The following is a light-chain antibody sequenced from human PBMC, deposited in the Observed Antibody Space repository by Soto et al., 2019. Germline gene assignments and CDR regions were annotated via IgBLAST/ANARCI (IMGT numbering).Light chain of an antibody. CDR3: AAWDDSLSGWV. CDR1: SSNIGSNY. Sequence: QLVLTQPPSASGTPGQRVTISCSGSSSNIGSNYVYWYQQLPGTAPKLLIYRNNQRPSGVPDRFSGSKSGTSASLAISGLRSEDEDDYYCAAWDDSLSGWVFGGGTKLTVL. V-gene: IGLV1-47*01. CDR2: RNN. J-gene: IGLJ3*02.